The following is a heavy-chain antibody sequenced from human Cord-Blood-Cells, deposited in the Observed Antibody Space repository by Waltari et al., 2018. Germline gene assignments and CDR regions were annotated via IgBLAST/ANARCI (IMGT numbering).Heavy chain of an antibody. V-gene: IGHV1-2*02. CDR3: ARDLAGAGDY. CDR2: INPNGGGT. J-gene: IGHJ4*02. Sequence: MHWVRQAPGQGLEWMGWINPNGGGTNYAQKFQGRVTMTRDTSISTAYMELSRLRSDDTAVYYCARDLAGAGDYWGQGTLVTVSS. D-gene: IGHD6-19*01.